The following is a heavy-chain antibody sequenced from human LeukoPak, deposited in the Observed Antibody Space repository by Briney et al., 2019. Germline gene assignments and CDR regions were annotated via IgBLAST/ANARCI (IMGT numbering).Heavy chain of an antibody. CDR2: IKQDGSEK. CDR1: GFTFSSYW. D-gene: IGHD3-22*01. Sequence: PGGSLRLSCAASGFTFSSYWMSWVRQAPGKGLEWVANIKQDGSEKYYVDSVKGRFTISRDNAKNSLYLQMNSLRAEDTAVYYCARELGYYYDSSGYYDYWGQGTLVTVSS. J-gene: IGHJ4*02. V-gene: IGHV3-7*01. CDR3: ARELGYYYDSSGYYDY.